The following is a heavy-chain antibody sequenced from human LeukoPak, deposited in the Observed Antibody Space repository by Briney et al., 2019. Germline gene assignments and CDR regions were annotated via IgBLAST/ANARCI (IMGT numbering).Heavy chain of an antibody. CDR2: IYTSGST. Sequence: SETLSLTCTVSGGSISGYYWSWIRQPAGKGLEWIGRIYTSGSTNYNPSLKSRVTMSVDTSKNQFSLKLSSVTAADTAVYYCAREGVAARADDAFDIWGQGTMVTVSS. V-gene: IGHV4-4*07. J-gene: IGHJ3*02. CDR3: AREGVAARADDAFDI. CDR1: GGSISGYY. D-gene: IGHD6-6*01.